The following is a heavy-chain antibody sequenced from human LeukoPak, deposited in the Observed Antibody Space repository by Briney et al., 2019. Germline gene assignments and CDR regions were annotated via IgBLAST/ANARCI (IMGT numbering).Heavy chain of an antibody. CDR3: AKVRPYSFGHQFDC. Sequence: GGSLRLSCLASGFIFDAYTMHWVRQAPGKTLEWVSLITGDGGSSYYADSVKGRFTISRDNGKNSLYLQMNSLRTEDTSLYYCAKVRPYSFGHQFDCWGQGTLVTVSS. CDR2: ITGDGGSS. J-gene: IGHJ4*02. V-gene: IGHV3-43*01. D-gene: IGHD5-18*01. CDR1: GFIFDAYT.